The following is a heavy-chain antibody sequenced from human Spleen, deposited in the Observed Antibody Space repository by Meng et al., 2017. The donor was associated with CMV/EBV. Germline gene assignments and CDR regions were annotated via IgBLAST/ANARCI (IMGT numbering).Heavy chain of an antibody. V-gene: IGHV1-3*02. CDR3: ARDKAGITGWFDP. CDR1: GYTFTSYA. CDR2: SNAGNGNT. J-gene: IGHJ5*02. D-gene: IGHD1-20*01. Sequence: ASVKVSCKASGYTFTSYAMHWVRQAPGQRLGWMGWSNAGNGNTKYSQDFQDRLTITRDTSASTAYMELSRLRSDDTAAYYCARDKAGITGWFDPWGQGTLVTVSS.